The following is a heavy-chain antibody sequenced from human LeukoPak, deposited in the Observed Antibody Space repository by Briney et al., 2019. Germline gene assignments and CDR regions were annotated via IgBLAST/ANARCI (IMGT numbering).Heavy chain of an antibody. J-gene: IGHJ4*02. CDR1: GFTFSTYA. CDR2: IGGSGSYT. Sequence: GGSLRLSCAASGFTFSTYAMIWVRQAPGKGLVWVSVIGGSGSYTYYADSVKGRFTISRDNSKDTLYLQMNSLRAEDTAVYYCARDWYDYWGQGTLVTVSS. V-gene: IGHV3-23*01. D-gene: IGHD6-13*01. CDR3: ARDWYDY.